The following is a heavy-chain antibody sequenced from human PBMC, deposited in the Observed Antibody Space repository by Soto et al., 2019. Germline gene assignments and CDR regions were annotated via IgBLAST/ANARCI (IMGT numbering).Heavy chain of an antibody. CDR1: GATFSSYA. D-gene: IGHD2-15*01. V-gene: IGHV1-69*06. CDR2: LIPIFGTA. CDR3: ARAGYCSGGSCYSYAFDI. Sequence: GASVKVSCKASGATFSSYAISWGRQAPGQGIEWMGGLIPIFGTANYAQKFQGRVTITADKSTSTAYMELSSLRSEDTAVYYCARAGYCSGGSCYSYAFDIWGQGTMVTVSS. J-gene: IGHJ3*02.